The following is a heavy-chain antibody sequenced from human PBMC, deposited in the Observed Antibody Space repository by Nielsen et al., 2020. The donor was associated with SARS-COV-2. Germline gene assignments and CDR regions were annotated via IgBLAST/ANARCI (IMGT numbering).Heavy chain of an antibody. J-gene: IGHJ5*02. D-gene: IGHD2-2*01. V-gene: IGHV1-46*01. Sequence: WVRQAPGQGLEWMGIINPSGGSTSYAQKFQGRVTITRDTSASTAYMELNSLRSEDTAVYYCARAPSLYCSSSSCYYYNWFDPWGQGTLVTVSS. CDR2: INPSGGST. CDR3: ARAPSLYCSSSSCYYYNWFDP.